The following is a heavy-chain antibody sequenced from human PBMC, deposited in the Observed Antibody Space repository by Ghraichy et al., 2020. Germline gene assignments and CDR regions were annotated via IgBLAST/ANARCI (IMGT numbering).Heavy chain of an antibody. CDR3: ARDVVVPAAIGAQYYYGMDV. V-gene: IGHV4-34*01. D-gene: IGHD2-2*02. Sequence: SETLSLTCAVYGGSFSGYYWSWIRQPPGKGLEWIGEINHSGSTNYNPSLKSRVTISVDTSKNQFSLKLSSVTAADTAVYYCARDVVVPAAIGAQYYYGMDVWGQGTTVTVS. CDR1: GGSFSGYY. J-gene: IGHJ6*02. CDR2: INHSGST.